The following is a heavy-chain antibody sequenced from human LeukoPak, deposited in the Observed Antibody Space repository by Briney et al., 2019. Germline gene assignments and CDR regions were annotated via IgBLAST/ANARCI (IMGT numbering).Heavy chain of an antibody. CDR2: IYYSGST. J-gene: IGHJ4*02. Sequence: PSETLSLTCTVSGGSISSYYWSWIRQPPGKGLEWIGYIYYSGSTNYNPSLKSRVTISVDTSKNQFSLKLSSVTAADTAVYYCARALLARGFDYWGQGTLVTASS. CDR1: GGSISSYY. V-gene: IGHV4-59*01. CDR3: ARALLARGFDY. D-gene: IGHD2-21*01.